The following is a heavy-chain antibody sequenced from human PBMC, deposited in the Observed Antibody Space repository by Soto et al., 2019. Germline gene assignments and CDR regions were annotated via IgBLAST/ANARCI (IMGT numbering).Heavy chain of an antibody. CDR2: ISGSGGST. J-gene: IGHJ4*02. D-gene: IGHD3-3*01. Sequence: PGGSLRLSCAASGFTFSSYAMSWVRQAPGKGLEWVSAISGSGGSTYYADSVKGRFTISRDNSKNTLYLQMNSLRAEDTAVYYCAKDLHNDFWSGYYPDYWGQGTLVTVSS. V-gene: IGHV3-23*01. CDR1: GFTFSSYA. CDR3: AKDLHNDFWSGYYPDY.